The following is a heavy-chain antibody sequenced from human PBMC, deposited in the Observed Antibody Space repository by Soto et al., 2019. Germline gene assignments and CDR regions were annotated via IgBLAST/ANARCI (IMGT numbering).Heavy chain of an antibody. Sequence: SETLSLTCAVYGGSFSGYYWSWIRQPPGKGLEWIGEINHSGSTNYNPSLKSRVTISVDTSKNQFSLKLSSVTAADTAVYYCARLRRGFWFDPWGQETLVTVSS. CDR3: ARLRRGFWFDP. CDR2: INHSGST. V-gene: IGHV4-34*01. D-gene: IGHD4-17*01. CDR1: GGSFSGYY. J-gene: IGHJ5*02.